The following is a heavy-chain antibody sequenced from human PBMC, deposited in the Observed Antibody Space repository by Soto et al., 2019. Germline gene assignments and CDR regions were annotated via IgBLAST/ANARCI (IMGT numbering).Heavy chain of an antibody. V-gene: IGHV3-7*01. CDR2: IKQDGSEK. CDR3: ARIDFWSSKHYYYYYMDV. Sequence: GGSLRLSCAASGFTFSSYWMSWVRQAPGKGLEWVANIKQDGSEKYYVDSVKGRFTISRDNAKNSLYLQMNSLRAEDTAVYYCARIDFWSSKHYYYYYMDVWGKGTTVTVSS. D-gene: IGHD3-3*01. J-gene: IGHJ6*03. CDR1: GFTFSSYW.